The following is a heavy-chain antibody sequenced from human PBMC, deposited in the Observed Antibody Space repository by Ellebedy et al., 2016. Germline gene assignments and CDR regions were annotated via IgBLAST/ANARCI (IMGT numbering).Heavy chain of an antibody. V-gene: IGHV5-51*01. D-gene: IGHD5-18*01. CDR1: GYSFPNYW. CDR3: ARDTAFSY. J-gene: IGHJ4*02. CDR2: IFPDDSST. Sequence: GGSLRLSCKGSGYSFPNYWIGWVRQLPGKGLEWIGIIFPDDSSTTYSPSFQGQSTISADKTISTAYLQWSSLKASDTAIYYCARDTAFSYWGQGTLVTVSS.